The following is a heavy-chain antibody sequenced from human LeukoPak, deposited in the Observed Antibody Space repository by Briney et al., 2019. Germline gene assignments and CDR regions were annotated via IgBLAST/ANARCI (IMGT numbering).Heavy chain of an antibody. CDR1: GGSISSGGYY. Sequence: PXXTLSLTCTVSGGSISSGGYYWSWIRQHPGRGLEWIGYIYYSGSTYYNPSLKSRVTISVDTSKNQFSLKLSSVTAADTAVYYCARYGIARYYYYGMDVWGQGTTVTVSS. D-gene: IGHD6-13*01. CDR3: ARYGIARYYYYGMDV. J-gene: IGHJ6*02. CDR2: IYYSGST. V-gene: IGHV4-31*03.